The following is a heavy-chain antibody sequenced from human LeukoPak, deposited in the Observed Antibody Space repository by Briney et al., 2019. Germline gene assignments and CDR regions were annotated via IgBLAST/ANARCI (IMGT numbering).Heavy chain of an antibody. J-gene: IGHJ6*02. Sequence: SETLSLTCTVSGGSISSYYWSWIRQPPGKGLECIGYIYYSGSTNYNPSLKSRVTISVATSKNQFSLKLSSVTAADTDVYYCARRVYYYGMDVWGQGTTVTVSS. CDR1: GGSISSYY. CDR3: ARRVYYYGMDV. CDR2: IYYSGST. V-gene: IGHV4-59*01. D-gene: IGHD6-13*01.